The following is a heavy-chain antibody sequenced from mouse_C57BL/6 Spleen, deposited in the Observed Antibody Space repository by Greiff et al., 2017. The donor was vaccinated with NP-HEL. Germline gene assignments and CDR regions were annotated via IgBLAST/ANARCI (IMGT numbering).Heavy chain of an antibody. V-gene: IGHV5-16*01. CDR2: INYDGSST. CDR3: ARGIYYGNYVFDY. J-gene: IGHJ2*01. Sequence: EVKLVESEGGLVQPGSSMKLSCTASGFTFSDYYMAWVRQVPEKGLEWVANINYDGSSTYYLDSLKSRFIISRDNAKNILYLQMSSLKSEDTATYYCARGIYYGNYVFDYWGQGTTLTVSS. CDR1: GFTFSDYY. D-gene: IGHD2-1*01.